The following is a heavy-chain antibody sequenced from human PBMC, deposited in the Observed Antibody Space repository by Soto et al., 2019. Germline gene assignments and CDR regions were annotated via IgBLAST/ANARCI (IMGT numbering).Heavy chain of an antibody. J-gene: IGHJ4*02. Sequence: QVQLVQSGAEVKKPGSSVKVSCKASGGTFSSYAISWVRQAPGQGLEWMGGIIPIFGTANYAQKFQGRVTIAADESTSTAYMELSSLRSEDTALYYCALGGRDGYAYRGGFDYWGQGTLVTVSS. CDR3: ALGGRDGYAYRGGFDY. CDR2: IIPIFGTA. CDR1: GGTFSSYA. D-gene: IGHD5-12*01. V-gene: IGHV1-69*01.